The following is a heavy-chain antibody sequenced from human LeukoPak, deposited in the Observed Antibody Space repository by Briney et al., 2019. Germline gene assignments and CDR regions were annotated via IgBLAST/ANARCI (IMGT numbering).Heavy chain of an antibody. CDR3: ARALNYYDIDY. V-gene: IGHV3-21*01. D-gene: IGHD3-22*01. J-gene: IGHJ4*02. CDR2: ISSSSYI. Sequence: GGSLRLSCAASGFTFNSYNMNWVRQAPGKGLEWVSSISSSSYIYYADSLKGRFTISRDNAKNSLYLQMNSLRAEDTAVYYCARALNYYDIDYWGQGTLVTVSS. CDR1: GFTFNSYN.